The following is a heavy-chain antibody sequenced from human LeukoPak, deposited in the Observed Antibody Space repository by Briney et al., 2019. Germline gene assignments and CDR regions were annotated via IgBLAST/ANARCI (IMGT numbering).Heavy chain of an antibody. CDR2: IYYSGST. Sequence: SETLSLTCTVSGGSVSSGSYYWSWIRQPPGKGLEWIGYIYYSGSTNHNPSLKSRVTISVDTSKNQFSLKLSSVTAADTAVYYCARVGRSSWFLDYWGQGTLVTVSS. J-gene: IGHJ4*02. CDR3: ARVGRSSWFLDY. V-gene: IGHV4-61*01. CDR1: GGSVSSGSYY. D-gene: IGHD6-13*01.